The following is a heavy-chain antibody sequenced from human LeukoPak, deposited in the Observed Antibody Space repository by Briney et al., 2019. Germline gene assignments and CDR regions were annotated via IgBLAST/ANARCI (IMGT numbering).Heavy chain of an antibody. Sequence: GGTLRLSCAVSGFTFSSYAMSGVRQAPGKGLEWVSAISGSGGSTYYADSVQGRFTISRHDSKNTLYLQMTSLRAEDTAVYCCAKATLGYSSSPPYFFDYWGQGTLVTVSS. CDR3: AKATLGYSSSPPYFFDY. CDR1: GFTFSSYA. V-gene: IGHV3-23*01. J-gene: IGHJ4*02. CDR2: ISGSGGST. D-gene: IGHD6-13*01.